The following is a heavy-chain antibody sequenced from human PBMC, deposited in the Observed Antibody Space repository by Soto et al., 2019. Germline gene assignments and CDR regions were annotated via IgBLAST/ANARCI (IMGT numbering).Heavy chain of an antibody. CDR3: AGSIAAAGTFNWFDP. CDR2: ISSSGSTI. J-gene: IGHJ5*02. CDR1: GFTFSDYY. D-gene: IGHD6-13*01. V-gene: IGHV3-11*01. Sequence: GGSLRLSCAASGFTFSDYYMSWIRQAPGKGLEWVSYISSSGSTIYYADPVKGRFTISRDNAKNSLYLQMNSLRAEDTAVYYCAGSIAAAGTFNWFDPWGQGTLVTVSS.